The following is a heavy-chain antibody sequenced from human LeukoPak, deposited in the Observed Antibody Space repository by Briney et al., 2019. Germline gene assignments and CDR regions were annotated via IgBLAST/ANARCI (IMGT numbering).Heavy chain of an antibody. V-gene: IGHV3-23*01. J-gene: IGHJ4*02. CDR2: ISASGRDT. CDR3: AKDAAGPEY. Sequence: GGSLRLSCVVSGLSFSSYSMTWVRQAPGKGLEWVSGISASGRDTWFPDSVKGRFTISRDNSKNTPFLQMNSLRVEDTAIYYCAKDAAGPEYWGQGTLVTVSS. CDR1: GLSFSSYS. D-gene: IGHD6-13*01.